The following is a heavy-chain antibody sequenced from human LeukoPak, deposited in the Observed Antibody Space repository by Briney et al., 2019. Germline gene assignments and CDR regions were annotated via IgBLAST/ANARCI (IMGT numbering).Heavy chain of an antibody. Sequence: GGSLRLSCAASGFTVSSNYMSWVRQAPGKGLEWVSAISGSGGSTYYADSVKGRFTISRDNSKNTLYLQMNSLRAEDTAVYYYAKDEYYYDSSGYYDYWGQGTLVTVSS. V-gene: IGHV3-23*01. CDR3: AKDEYYYDSSGYYDY. CDR2: ISGSGGST. J-gene: IGHJ4*02. CDR1: GFTVSSNY. D-gene: IGHD3-22*01.